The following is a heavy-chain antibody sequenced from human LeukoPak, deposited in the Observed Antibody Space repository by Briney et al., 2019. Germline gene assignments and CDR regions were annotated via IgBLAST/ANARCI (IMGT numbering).Heavy chain of an antibody. CDR3: ARNGNWAFDF. Sequence: GGSLRLSCAASGFTFSSYGMHWVRQAPGKGLEWVANIKQDGSEKYYVDSVKGRFTISRDNAKNSLYLQMNSPRAEDTAVYFCARNGNWAFDFWGQGTMVTVSS. D-gene: IGHD1-1*01. CDR1: GFTFSSYG. CDR2: IKQDGSEK. V-gene: IGHV3-7*04. J-gene: IGHJ3*01.